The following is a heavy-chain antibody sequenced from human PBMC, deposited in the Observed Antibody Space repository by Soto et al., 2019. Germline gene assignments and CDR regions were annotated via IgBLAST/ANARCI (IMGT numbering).Heavy chain of an antibody. D-gene: IGHD6-19*01. CDR2: INPNSGGT. Sequence: ASVKGACKTSVYTFTDVYIHWVRQAPGQGLEWMGWINPNSGGTKYAQNFQGWVTMTRDTSISTAYMELSRLRSDDTAVYYCATSRTSIAVAGETEYYFDYWGQGTLVTVSS. J-gene: IGHJ4*02. CDR3: ATSRTSIAVAGETEYYFDY. V-gene: IGHV1-2*04. CDR1: VYTFTDVY.